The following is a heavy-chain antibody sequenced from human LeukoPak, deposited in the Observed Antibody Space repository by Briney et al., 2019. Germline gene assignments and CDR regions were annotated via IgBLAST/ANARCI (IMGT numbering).Heavy chain of an antibody. CDR3: ATMVQGVHTYFGS. CDR2: IYYRGST. D-gene: IGHD3-10*01. Sequence: SETLSLTCTVSGGSISSYCWSWIRQSPGKGLEYIGYIYYRGSTNYNPSLKSRVTMSLDTSKNQLSLKLSSVTAADTAVYYCATMVQGVHTYFGSWGQGNLVAVSS. V-gene: IGHV4-59*01. CDR1: GGSISSYC. J-gene: IGHJ4*02.